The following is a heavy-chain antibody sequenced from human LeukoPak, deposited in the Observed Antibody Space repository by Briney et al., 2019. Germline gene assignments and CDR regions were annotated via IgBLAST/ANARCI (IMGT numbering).Heavy chain of an antibody. Sequence: GGSLRLSCAASGFTFSSYWMHWVRQAPGKGLEWVSAISGSGGSTYYADSVKGRFTISRDNSKNALFLRMNSLRAEDTAVYYCAKSGPYCSSTSCNYFDYWGQGTLVTVSS. J-gene: IGHJ4*02. CDR3: AKSGPYCSSTSCNYFDY. CDR2: ISGSGGST. D-gene: IGHD2-2*01. CDR1: GFTFSSYW. V-gene: IGHV3-23*01.